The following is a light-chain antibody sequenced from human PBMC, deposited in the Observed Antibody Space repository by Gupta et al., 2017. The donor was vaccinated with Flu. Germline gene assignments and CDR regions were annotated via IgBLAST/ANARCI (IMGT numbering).Light chain of an antibody. CDR2: GAS. CDR1: QSVSSN. CDR3: QQYNNWPPLT. J-gene: IGKJ4*01. Sequence: EIAMTPSPAPLSVSQGERATLSCRASQSVSSNLAWYQQKPGQAPRLLIYGASTRATGIPARFSGSGSGTEFTLTISSLQSEDFAVYYCQQYNNWPPLTFGGGTKVEIK. V-gene: IGKV3-15*01.